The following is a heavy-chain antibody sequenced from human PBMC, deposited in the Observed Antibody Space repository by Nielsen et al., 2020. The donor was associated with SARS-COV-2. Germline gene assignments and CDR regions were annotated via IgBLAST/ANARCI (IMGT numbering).Heavy chain of an antibody. J-gene: IGHJ4*02. CDR3: ASSGIIAAADEIYFDY. D-gene: IGHD6-13*01. CDR2: IYPGDSDT. V-gene: IGHV5-51*01. Sequence: GESLKISCKGSGYSFTSYWIGWVRQTPGKGLEWMGIIYPGDSDTRYSPSFQGQVTISADKSISTAYLQWSSLKASDTAMYYCASSGIIAAADEIYFDYWGQGTLVTVSS. CDR1: GYSFTSYW.